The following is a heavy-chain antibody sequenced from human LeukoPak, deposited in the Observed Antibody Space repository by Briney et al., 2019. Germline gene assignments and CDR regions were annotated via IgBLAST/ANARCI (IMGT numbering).Heavy chain of an antibody. J-gene: IGHJ4*02. D-gene: IGHD3-10*01. CDR2: INHSGST. V-gene: IGHV4-34*01. CDR1: GGSFSGYY. CDR3: ARGPGSGRQMNFDY. Sequence: SETLSLTCAVYGGSFSGYYWSWIRQPPGKGLEWIGEINHSGSTNYNPSLKSRVTISVDTSKNQFSLKLSSVTAADTAVYYCARGPGSGRQMNFDYWGQGTLVTVSS.